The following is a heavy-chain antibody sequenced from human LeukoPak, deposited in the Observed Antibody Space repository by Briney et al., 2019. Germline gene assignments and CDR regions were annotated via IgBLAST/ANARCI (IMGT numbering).Heavy chain of an antibody. Sequence: GSLRLSCAASRFTFNNYGMHWVRQAPGKGLEWVAVISYDGSNKYYADSVKGRFTISRDNSKNTLYLQMNSLRAEDTAVYYCAKELAGYCSSTSCYDRSAMDVWGKGTTVTVSS. V-gene: IGHV3-30*18. CDR2: ISYDGSNK. CDR3: AKELAGYCSSTSCYDRSAMDV. CDR1: RFTFNNYG. J-gene: IGHJ6*03. D-gene: IGHD2-2*01.